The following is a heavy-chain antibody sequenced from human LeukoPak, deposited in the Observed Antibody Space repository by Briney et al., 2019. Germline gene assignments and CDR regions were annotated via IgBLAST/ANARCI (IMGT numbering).Heavy chain of an antibody. D-gene: IGHD6-19*01. CDR3: ARINGWLVSSGTVKYFDY. J-gene: IGHJ4*02. Sequence: ASVKVSCKASGYTFNKYGISWVRQAPGQGLEWMGWITTYNGNTNYAQKVQGRVTMTTDTSASTVYMELRSLRPDDTAVYYCARINGWLVSSGTVKYFDYWGQGTLVTVSS. CDR1: GYTFNKYG. CDR2: ITTYNGNT. V-gene: IGHV1-18*01.